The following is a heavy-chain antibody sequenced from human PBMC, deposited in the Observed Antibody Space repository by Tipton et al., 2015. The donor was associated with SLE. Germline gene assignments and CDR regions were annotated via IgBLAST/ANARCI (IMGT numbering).Heavy chain of an antibody. CDR3: ARAGDSSGDAFDI. D-gene: IGHD6-19*01. V-gene: IGHV4-38-2*01. CDR1: GYSISSGYY. Sequence: TLSLTCAVSGYSISSGYYWGWIRQPPGKGLEWIGSIYHSGSTYYNPSLKSRVTMSVDTSKNQFSLKLSSVTAADTAVYYCARAGDSSGDAFDIWGQGTMVTVSS. CDR2: IYHSGST. J-gene: IGHJ3*02.